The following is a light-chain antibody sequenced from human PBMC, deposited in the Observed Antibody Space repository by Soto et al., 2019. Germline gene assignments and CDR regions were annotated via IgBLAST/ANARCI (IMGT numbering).Light chain of an antibody. J-gene: IGLJ2*01. V-gene: IGLV1-47*01. CDR3: AAWDDSVSGSVV. Sequence: QAVVTQPPSASGTPGPRVTISCSGSSSNLGSNYVYWYQQLPGTAPKLLIYRNNQRPSGVPDRFSGSKSGTSASLAISGLRADDEADYYCAAWDDSVSGSVVVGGGTKVTVL. CDR1: SSNLGSNY. CDR2: RNN.